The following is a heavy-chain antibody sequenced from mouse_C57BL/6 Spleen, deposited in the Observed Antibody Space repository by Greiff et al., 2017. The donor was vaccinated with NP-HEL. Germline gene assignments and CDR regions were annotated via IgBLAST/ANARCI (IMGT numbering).Heavy chain of an antibody. CDR3: AREEAGTFDD. J-gene: IGHJ2*01. D-gene: IGHD4-1*01. CDR1: GYTFTSYG. Sequence: VQLQQSGAELARPGASVKLSCKASGYTFTSYGISWVKQRTGQGLEWIGEIYPRSGNTYYNEKFKGKATLTADKSSSTAYMELRSLTSEDSAVYFCAREEAGTFDDWGQGTTLTVSS. CDR2: IYPRSGNT. V-gene: IGHV1-81*01.